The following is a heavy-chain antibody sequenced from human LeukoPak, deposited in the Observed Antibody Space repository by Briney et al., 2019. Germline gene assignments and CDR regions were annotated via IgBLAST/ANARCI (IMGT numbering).Heavy chain of an antibody. V-gene: IGHV3-23*01. CDR3: AKDYYYGSGSYGGAFDI. Sequence: PGGSLRLSCAASGFTLSSYAMTWVRQAPGKGLEWVSAISGSGGNTYYADSVKGRFTISRDNSKNTLYLQMNSLRAEDTAVYYCAKDYYYGSGSYGGAFDIWGQGTMVTVSS. CDR2: ISGSGGNT. D-gene: IGHD3-10*01. J-gene: IGHJ3*02. CDR1: GFTLSSYA.